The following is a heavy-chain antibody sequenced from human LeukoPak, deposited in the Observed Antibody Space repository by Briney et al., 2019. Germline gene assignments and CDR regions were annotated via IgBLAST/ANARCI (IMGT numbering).Heavy chain of an antibody. CDR2: IMSRRSYI. Sequence: PGGSLRLSCAASGFTFSSYSMNWVRQAPGKGLEWVSYIMSRRSYIYYADSVKGRLTISRDNPKNSLYLQMTGLRAEHTAVYYCARDHVEMATRRVEYWGQGTRVTVSP. CDR3: ARDHVEMATRRVEY. D-gene: IGHD5-24*01. J-gene: IGHJ4*02. V-gene: IGHV3-21*01. CDR1: GFTFSSYS.